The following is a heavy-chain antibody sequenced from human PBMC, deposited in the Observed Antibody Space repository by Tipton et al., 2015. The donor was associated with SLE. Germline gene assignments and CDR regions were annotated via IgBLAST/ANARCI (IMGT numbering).Heavy chain of an antibody. D-gene: IGHD2-15*01. CDR2: INHSGST. CDR3: ARGNIVVVVAQAAYYYYMDV. V-gene: IGHV4-34*01. Sequence: TLSLTCAVYGGSFSGYYWSWIRQPPGTGPEWIGEINHSGSTNYNPSLKSRVTISVDTSKNQFSLKLSSVTAADTAVYYCARGNIVVVVAQAAYYYYMDVWGRGTTVTVSS. J-gene: IGHJ6*03. CDR1: GGSFSGYY.